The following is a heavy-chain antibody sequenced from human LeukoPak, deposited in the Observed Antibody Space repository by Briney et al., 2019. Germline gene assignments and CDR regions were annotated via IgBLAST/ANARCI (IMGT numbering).Heavy chain of an antibody. CDR3: AREPAPTTPHWYFDL. CDR1: GFTFSTYS. Sequence: GGSLRLSCAGSGFTFSTYSMNWVRQTPGKGLEWVSYINNTGGTIYYADSVKGRFIISRDNAKNSLYLQMNSLRDEDTAVYYCAREPAPTTPHWYFDLWGRGTLVTVSS. V-gene: IGHV3-48*02. D-gene: IGHD2-2*01. CDR2: INNTGGTI. J-gene: IGHJ2*01.